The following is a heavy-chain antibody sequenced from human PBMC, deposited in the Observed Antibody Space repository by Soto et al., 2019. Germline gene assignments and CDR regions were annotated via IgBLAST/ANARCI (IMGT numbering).Heavy chain of an antibody. Sequence: EVQLVESGGDLVQREGSLRLSCVASGFTFSVYSMNWVRQAPGKGLEWFSYITSDTKTIKYADSVKGGFTISRDNAKNSVYLQMNSLRDEDTVVYYCARSGEGHFDYWGQGTVVTVSS. D-gene: IGHD3-10*01. CDR1: GFTFSVYS. CDR3: ARSGEGHFDY. V-gene: IGHV3-48*02. J-gene: IGHJ4*02. CDR2: ITSDTKTI.